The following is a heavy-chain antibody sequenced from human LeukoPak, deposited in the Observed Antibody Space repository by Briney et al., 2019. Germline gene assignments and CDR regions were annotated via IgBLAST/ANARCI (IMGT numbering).Heavy chain of an antibody. Sequence: GGSLRLSCAASGFTFSNYAMSWVRQAPGKGLEWVSTISGSGDSTYYADSVKGRFTISRDNSQNTVSLQVNNLRTEDTALYYCAKTSLSDASGHYYYMDVWGKGTTVTVSS. CDR2: ISGSGDST. CDR1: GFTFSNYA. D-gene: IGHD3-3*01. CDR3: AKTSLSDASGHYYYMDV. J-gene: IGHJ6*03. V-gene: IGHV3-23*01.